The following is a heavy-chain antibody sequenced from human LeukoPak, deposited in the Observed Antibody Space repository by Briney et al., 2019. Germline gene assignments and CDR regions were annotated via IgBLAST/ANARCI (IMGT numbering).Heavy chain of an antibody. D-gene: IGHD4-17*01. J-gene: IGHJ4*02. CDR2: IRSKANNYAT. V-gene: IGHV3-73*01. Sequence: PGGSLRLSCADSGFTFSGSAIHWVLQASGKGLEWLGRIRSKANNYATAYAASVKGRFTISRDDSKNTAYLQMNSLKTDDTAVYFCSSGLSVLRSNNTPVDYWGQGTLVTVSS. CDR3: SSGLSVLRSNNTPVDY. CDR1: GFTFSGSA.